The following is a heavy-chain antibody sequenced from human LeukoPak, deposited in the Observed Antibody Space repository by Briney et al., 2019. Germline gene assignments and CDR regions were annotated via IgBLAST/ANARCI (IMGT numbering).Heavy chain of an antibody. CDR2: IYYSGST. CDR3: ASLHYGSGNTYYYYMDV. V-gene: IGHV4-59*01. D-gene: IGHD3-10*01. J-gene: IGHJ6*03. Sequence: SETLSLTCTVSGGSISSYYWSWIRQPPGKGLEWIGCIYYSGSTNYNPSLKSRVTISVDTSKNQFSLKLSSVTAADTAVYYCASLHYGSGNTYYYYMDVWGKGTTVTVSS. CDR1: GGSISSYY.